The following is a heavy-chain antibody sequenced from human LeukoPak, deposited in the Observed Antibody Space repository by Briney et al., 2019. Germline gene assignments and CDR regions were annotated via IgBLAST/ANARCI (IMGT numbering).Heavy chain of an antibody. CDR3: ARDYESSGSNGAFDI. D-gene: IGHD6-19*01. CDR1: GFTVSTNY. J-gene: IGHJ3*02. V-gene: IGHV3-53*01. Sequence: GSVRLSCAASGFTVSTNYMSWVRQAPGKGLEWASVIYSGGNTHYAESVKGRFTISRDNSKNTVYLQMNSVRAEDTAVYYCARDYESSGSNGAFDIWGQGTMDPVSS. CDR2: IYSGGNT.